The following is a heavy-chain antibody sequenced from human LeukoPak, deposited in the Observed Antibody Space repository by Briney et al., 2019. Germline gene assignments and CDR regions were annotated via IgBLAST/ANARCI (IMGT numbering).Heavy chain of an antibody. CDR1: GGSFSGYY. CDR2: INHSGST. Sequence: PSETLSLTCAVYGGSFSGYYWSWIRQPPGKGLEWIGEINHSGSTNYNPSLKSRVTISVDTSKNQFSLKLSSVTAADTAVYYCARIGSYGYYYYYGMDVWGQGTTVTVSS. J-gene: IGHJ6*02. D-gene: IGHD5-18*01. CDR3: ARIGSYGYYYYYGMDV. V-gene: IGHV4-34*01.